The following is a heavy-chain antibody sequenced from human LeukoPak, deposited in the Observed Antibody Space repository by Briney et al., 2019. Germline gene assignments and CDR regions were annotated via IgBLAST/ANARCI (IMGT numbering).Heavy chain of an antibody. V-gene: IGHV1-18*01. Sequence: AXXKVSCKASGYTFTTHGISWVRQAPGQGLEWMGWISANNGNTNFAQKLQGRVTMTTDTSTSTAYMELRSLRSDDTAVYYCARNLGRWDAFDIWGQGTMVTVSS. CDR2: ISANNGNT. CDR3: ARNLGRWDAFDI. J-gene: IGHJ3*02. D-gene: IGHD3-16*01. CDR1: GYTFTTHG.